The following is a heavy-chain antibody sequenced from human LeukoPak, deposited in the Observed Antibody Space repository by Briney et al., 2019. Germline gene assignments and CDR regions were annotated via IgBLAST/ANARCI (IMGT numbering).Heavy chain of an antibody. Sequence: SQTLSLTCTVSGGSISSGGYYWSWIRQHPGKGLEWIGYIYYSGSTYYNPSLKSRVTISVDTSKNQFSLKLSSVTAADTAVYYCARDRHDYYYYYGMDVWGQGTTVTVSS. CDR1: GGSISSGGYY. CDR3: ARDRHDYYYYYGMDV. V-gene: IGHV4-31*03. CDR2: IYYSGST. J-gene: IGHJ6*02.